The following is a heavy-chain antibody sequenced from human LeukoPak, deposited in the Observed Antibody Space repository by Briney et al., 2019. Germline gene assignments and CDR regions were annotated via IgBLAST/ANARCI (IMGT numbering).Heavy chain of an antibody. CDR3: ARDRYYCGSGSEYYYGMDV. V-gene: IGHV1-69*06. J-gene: IGHJ6*04. CDR2: IIPIFGTA. D-gene: IGHD3-10*01. CDR1: GYTFISYG. Sequence: SVKVSCKASGYTFISYGISWVRQAPGQGLEWMGGIIPIFGTANYAQKFQGRVTITADKSTSTAYMELSSLRSEDTAVYYCARDRYYCGSGSEYYYGMDVWGKGTTVTVSS.